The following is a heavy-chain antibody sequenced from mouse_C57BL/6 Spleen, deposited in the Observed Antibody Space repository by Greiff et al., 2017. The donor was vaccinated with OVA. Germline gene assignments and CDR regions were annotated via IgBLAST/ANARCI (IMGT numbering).Heavy chain of an antibody. D-gene: IGHD2-3*01. CDR2: IRHKANGYTT. CDR1: GFTFPDYY. V-gene: IGHV7-3*01. Sequence: DVMLVESGGGLVQPGGSLSLSCAASGFTFPDYYMSWVRQPPGKALEWLGFIRHKANGYTTEYSASVKGRFTISRDNSKSILYLQMNALRAEDSATYYCASDDGYFCAYWGQGTLVTVSA. CDR3: ASDDGYFCAY. J-gene: IGHJ3*01.